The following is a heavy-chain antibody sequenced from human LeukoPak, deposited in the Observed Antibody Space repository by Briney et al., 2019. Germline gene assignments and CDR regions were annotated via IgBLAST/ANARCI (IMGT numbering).Heavy chain of an antibody. CDR1: GYTFTSHD. D-gene: IGHD3-10*01. V-gene: IGHV1-8*02. Sequence: GASVKVSCKAAGYTFTSHDINWVRQATGQGLEWMGWMNPNSGNTGYAQKFQGRVTMTRNTSISTAYMELSSLRSEDTAVYYCARVSGSGNWFDPWGQGTLVTVSS. CDR3: ARVSGSGNWFDP. CDR2: MNPNSGNT. J-gene: IGHJ5*02.